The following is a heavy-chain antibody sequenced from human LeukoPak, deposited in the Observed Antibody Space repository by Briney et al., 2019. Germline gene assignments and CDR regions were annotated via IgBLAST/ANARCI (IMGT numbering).Heavy chain of an antibody. J-gene: IGHJ4*02. CDR1: GFTFSNYG. D-gene: IGHD6-13*01. CDR3: ARDYEAAAGTGY. Sequence: GGSLRLSCAASGFTFSNYGMHWVRQAPGEGLEWVAVIWYDGSNKYYADSVKGRFTISRDNSKNTLSLRMNSLRAEDTAVYYCARDYEAAAGTGYWGQGTLATVSS. V-gene: IGHV3-33*01. CDR2: IWYDGSNK.